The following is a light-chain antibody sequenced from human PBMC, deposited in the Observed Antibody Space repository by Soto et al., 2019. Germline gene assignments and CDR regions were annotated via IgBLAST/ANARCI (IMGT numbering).Light chain of an antibody. CDR3: QQRSDWPPT. CDR1: QTLDSM. J-gene: IGKJ5*01. Sequence: IVLTQSPATLSVSPGERATLSCWASQTLDSMVAWYQQKSGQAPRLLIYDASKRATGIPARFSGSGSGTDFTLTISSLEPEDFAVYFCQQRSDWPPTFGQGTRLEIK. V-gene: IGKV3-11*01. CDR2: DAS.